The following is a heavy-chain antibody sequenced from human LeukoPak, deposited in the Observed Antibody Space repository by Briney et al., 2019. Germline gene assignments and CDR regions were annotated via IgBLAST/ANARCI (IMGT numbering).Heavy chain of an antibody. V-gene: IGHV1-58*01. CDR1: GFTFTSSA. CDR3: AARGDSSSWNYYFDY. J-gene: IGHJ4*02. Sequence: GTSVKVSCKASGFTFTSSAVQWVRQARGQRLEWIGWIVVGSGNTNYEQKFQERVTITRDMSTSTAYMELSSLRSEDTAVYYCAARGDSSSWNYYFDYWGQGTLVTVSS. CDR2: IVVGSGNT. D-gene: IGHD6-13*01.